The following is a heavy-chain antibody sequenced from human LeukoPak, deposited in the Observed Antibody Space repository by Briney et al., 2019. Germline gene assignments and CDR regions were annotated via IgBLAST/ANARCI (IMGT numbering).Heavy chain of an antibody. D-gene: IGHD3-22*01. CDR1: GGSISNYY. V-gene: IGHV4-4*07. CDR3: ARESRRYPYYFDY. Sequence: PSETLSLTCTVSGGSISNYYWTLIRQPAGKGLEWIGRIYISGSTNYNPSLKSRVTMSLDTSKNQFSVKLTSVTAADTAVDYCARESRRYPYYFDYWGQGTLVTVSS. J-gene: IGHJ4*02. CDR2: IYISGST.